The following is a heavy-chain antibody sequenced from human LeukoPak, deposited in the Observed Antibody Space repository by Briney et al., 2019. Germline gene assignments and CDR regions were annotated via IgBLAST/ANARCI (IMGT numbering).Heavy chain of an antibody. CDR1: GFPFRSHA. Sequence: GSLRLSCEASGFPFRSHAMGWVRQAPGKGLEWVSVIRAGGEETFYADSVKGRFAISRDNSKNTLFLHMNTLRADDMAVYYCAKDLYPHGRAEYFQHWGQGTLVTVSS. V-gene: IGHV3-23*01. D-gene: IGHD2-2*02. CDR2: IRAGGEET. CDR3: AKDLYPHGRAEYFQH. J-gene: IGHJ1*01.